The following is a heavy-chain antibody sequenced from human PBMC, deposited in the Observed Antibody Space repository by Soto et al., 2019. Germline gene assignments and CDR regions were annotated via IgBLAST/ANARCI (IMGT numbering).Heavy chain of an antibody. D-gene: IGHD1-26*01. V-gene: IGHV4-39*01. CDR2: IYYSGST. CDR1: GGSISSSSYY. CDR3: ARLIRGKAGNDY. J-gene: IGHJ4*02. Sequence: QLQLQESGPGLVKPSETLSLTCTVSGGSISSSSYYWGWIRQPPGKGLEWIGSIYYSGSTYYNPSLKSRVTISVDTSKNQFSLKLSSVTAADTAVYYCARLIRGKAGNDYWGQGTLVTVSS.